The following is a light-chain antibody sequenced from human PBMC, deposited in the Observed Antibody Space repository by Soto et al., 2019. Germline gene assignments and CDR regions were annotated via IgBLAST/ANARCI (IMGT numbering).Light chain of an antibody. Sequence: QTVVTQEPSLTVSPGGTVTLTCDSSAGAVTSGHFPYWFQQKPGQAPRTLIYHISNKPSGTPARFSGSLLGGKAALTLSGAQPEDEADYYCLLSYGAARVFGGGTKLTVL. J-gene: IGLJ3*02. CDR2: HIS. CDR3: LLSYGAARV. V-gene: IGLV7-46*01. CDR1: AGAVTSGHF.